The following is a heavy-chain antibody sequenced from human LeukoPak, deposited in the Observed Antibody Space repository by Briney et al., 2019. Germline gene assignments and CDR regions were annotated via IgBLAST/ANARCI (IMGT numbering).Heavy chain of an antibody. J-gene: IGHJ4*02. CDR3: ARVDCSGGSCYGLRFDY. D-gene: IGHD2-15*01. CDR1: GFTVSSNY. V-gene: IGHV3-23*01. Sequence: SGGSLRLSCAASGFTVSSNYMSWVRQAPGKGLEWVSAISGSGGSTYYADSVKGRFTTSRDNSKNTLYLQMNSLRAEDTAVYYCARVDCSGGSCYGLRFDYWGQGTLVTVSS. CDR2: ISGSGGST.